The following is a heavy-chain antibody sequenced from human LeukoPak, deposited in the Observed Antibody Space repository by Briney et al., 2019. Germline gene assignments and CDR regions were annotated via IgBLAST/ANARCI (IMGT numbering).Heavy chain of an antibody. CDR2: ISYDGSNK. CDR3: ARDLNQYYYYGMDV. V-gene: IGHV3-30*03. CDR1: GFTFSSYG. Sequence: PGRSLRLSCAASGFTFSSYGMHWVRQAPGKGLEWVAVISYDGSNKYYADSVKGRFTISRGNSKNTLYLQMNSLRAEDTAVYYCARDLNQYYYYGMDVWGQGTTVTVSS. J-gene: IGHJ6*02.